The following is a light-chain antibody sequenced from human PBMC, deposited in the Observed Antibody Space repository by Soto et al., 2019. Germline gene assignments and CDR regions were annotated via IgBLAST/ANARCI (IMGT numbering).Light chain of an antibody. Sequence: DRQVTQSRSSVSASVGDRVTITCRGSQDIAIYLAWYQQKPGEAPKLLIYAASTLYGGVPSRFSGSGSGTDFAPTITSLQAEDFATYYCQQLRMYPSTFGGGTKVDIK. CDR1: QDIAIY. CDR3: QQLRMYPST. V-gene: IGKV1-9*01. CDR2: AAS. J-gene: IGKJ4*01.